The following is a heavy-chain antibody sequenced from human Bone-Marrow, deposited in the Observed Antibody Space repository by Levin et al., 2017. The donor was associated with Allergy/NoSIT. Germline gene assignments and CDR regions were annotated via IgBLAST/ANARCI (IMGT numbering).Heavy chain of an antibody. CDR1: GLTFSSYT. CDR3: ARILGRTLQGYFDY. Sequence: KPGGSLRLSCEVSGLTFSSYTLHWIRQAPGKALEWVSSITSSSRHIYYAESIKGRFTISRDNAKNSLYLQMDGLRAEDTAVYYCARILGRTLQGYFDYWGQGTHVTVSS. V-gene: IGHV3-21*01. CDR2: ITSSSRHI. J-gene: IGHJ4*02. D-gene: IGHD5-24*01.